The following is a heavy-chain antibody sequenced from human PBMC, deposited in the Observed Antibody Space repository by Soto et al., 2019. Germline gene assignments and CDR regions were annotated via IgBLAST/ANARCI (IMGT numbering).Heavy chain of an antibody. D-gene: IGHD2-15*01. J-gene: IGHJ4*02. Sequence: GGSLRLSCTASGFTFSSYTMAWVRQPPGKGLEWVSSITGSGGCPYYADSAKGRFTISRDNAKNKLYLQMNNTRADDTAVYYCAKFFVAMAFHFDYCGQGALVTVSS. CDR2: ITGSGGCP. CDR3: AKFFVAMAFHFDY. V-gene: IGHV3-23*01. CDR1: GFTFSSYT.